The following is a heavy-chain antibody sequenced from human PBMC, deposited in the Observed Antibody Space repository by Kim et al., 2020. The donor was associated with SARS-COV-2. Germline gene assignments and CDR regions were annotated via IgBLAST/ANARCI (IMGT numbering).Heavy chain of an antibody. J-gene: IGHJ3*02. CDR3: ARHLLWFGESHLEAFDI. V-gene: IGHV5-51*01. Sequence: GESLKISCKGSGYSFTSYWIGWVRQMPGKGLEWMGIIYPGDSDTRYSPSFQGQVTISADKSISTAYLQWSSLKASDTAMYYCARHLLWFGESHLEAFDIWGLGTMVTVSS. CDR1: GYSFTSYW. CDR2: IYPGDSDT. D-gene: IGHD3-10*01.